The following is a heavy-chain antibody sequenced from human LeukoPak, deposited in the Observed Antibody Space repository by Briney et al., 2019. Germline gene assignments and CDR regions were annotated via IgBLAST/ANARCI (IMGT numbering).Heavy chain of an antibody. CDR2: IWYDGSNK. D-gene: IGHD1-1*01. V-gene: IGHV3-33*01. Sequence: SGGSLRLSCAASGFTFSSYGMHWVRQAPGKGLEWVAVIWYDGSNKYYADSVKGRFTISRDNSKNTLYLQMNSLRAGDTAVYYWAGDGGQLGRMGYYYYYGMDGWGQGTTVTVSS. CDR3: AGDGGQLGRMGYYYYYGMDG. J-gene: IGHJ6*02. CDR1: GFTFSSYG.